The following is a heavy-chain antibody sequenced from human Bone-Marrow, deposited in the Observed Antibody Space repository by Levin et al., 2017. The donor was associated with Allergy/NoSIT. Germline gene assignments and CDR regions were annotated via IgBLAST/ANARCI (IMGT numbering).Heavy chain of an antibody. Sequence: NSGGSLRLSCAASGVNFVFHTMNWVRQAPGKGLEWVSSITSGSTFTSYADAVRGRFTVSRDNAEEALYLQMNSLIADDTAVYYCVRGEVGANPLDALDIWGQGTMVTVSS. CDR1: GVNFVFHT. J-gene: IGHJ3*02. D-gene: IGHD1-26*01. CDR3: VRGEVGANPLDALDI. V-gene: IGHV3-21*01. CDR2: ITSGSTFT.